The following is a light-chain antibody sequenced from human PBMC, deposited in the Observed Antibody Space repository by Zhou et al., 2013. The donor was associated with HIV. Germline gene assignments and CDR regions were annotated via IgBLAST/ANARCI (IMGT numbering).Light chain of an antibody. J-gene: IGKJ2*01. CDR1: QGISNY. CDR3: QQANRFPQT. V-gene: IGKV1-12*01. Sequence: IRITQSPSSLSASVGDRVTITCRASQGISNYLAWYQQKPGKAPKLLIYGASSLQSGVPSRFSGSGFGTDFTLTINRLHPEDFATYYCQQANRFPQTFGQGTKVEIK. CDR2: GAS.